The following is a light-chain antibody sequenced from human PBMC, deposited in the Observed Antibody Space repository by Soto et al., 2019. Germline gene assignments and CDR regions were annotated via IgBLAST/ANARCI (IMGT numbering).Light chain of an antibody. CDR2: AAS. CDR3: QQSYSTPPT. J-gene: IGKJ2*01. CDR1: QRVSTY. V-gene: IGKV1-39*01. Sequence: DIQMTQSPSSLSASVGDRVTITCRASQRVSTYLNWYQQKPETAPKLLIYAASSLQSGVPSRFSGSGSGIEFTLTISSLQPEDFATYYCQQSYSTPPTFGQGTKLEIK.